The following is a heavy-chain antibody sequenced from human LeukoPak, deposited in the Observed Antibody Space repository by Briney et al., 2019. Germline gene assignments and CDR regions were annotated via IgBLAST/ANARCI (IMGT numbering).Heavy chain of an antibody. CDR2: IYYSGST. CDR3: ARGVCSGGSCYSEWNY. D-gene: IGHD2-15*01. J-gene: IGHJ4*02. V-gene: IGHV4-59*01. CDR1: GGSISSYY. Sequence: SETLSLTCTVSGGSISSYYWSWIRQPPGKGLEWIGYIYYSGSTNCNPSLKSRVTISVDTSKNQFSLKLSSVTAADTAVYYCARGVCSGGSCYSEWNYWGQGTLVTVSS.